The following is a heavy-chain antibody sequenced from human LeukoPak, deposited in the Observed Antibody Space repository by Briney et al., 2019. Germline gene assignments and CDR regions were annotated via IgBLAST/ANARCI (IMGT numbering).Heavy chain of an antibody. CDR2: IRYDGGNE. D-gene: IGHD3-22*01. J-gene: IGHJ4*02. CDR3: AKLAPIFDSSGYYHDY. Sequence: AGGSLRLSCAASGFTFNNYGMRWVRQAPGKGLEWVAFIRYDGGNEYYADSVKGRFTISRDNSRDTLYLQMNSLRAEDTAVYYCAKLAPIFDSSGYYHDYWGQGTLVTVSS. CDR1: GFTFNNYG. V-gene: IGHV3-30*02.